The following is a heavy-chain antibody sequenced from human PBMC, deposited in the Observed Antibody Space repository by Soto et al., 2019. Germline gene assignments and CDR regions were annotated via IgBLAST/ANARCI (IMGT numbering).Heavy chain of an antibody. CDR1: GGSMSSGDYY. CDR3: ARDAPGAAPY. D-gene: IGHD6-13*01. V-gene: IGHV4-31*11. CDR2: INYRGST. J-gene: IGHJ4*02. Sequence: QVQLQESGPGLVKPSQTLSLTCAVSGGSMSSGDYYWNWIRQHPEKGLEWIGYINYRGSTFYNPSLTRRVTISVDTSKNQFSLTLTSVTAADTAMYYCARDAPGAAPYWGQGTLVTVSS.